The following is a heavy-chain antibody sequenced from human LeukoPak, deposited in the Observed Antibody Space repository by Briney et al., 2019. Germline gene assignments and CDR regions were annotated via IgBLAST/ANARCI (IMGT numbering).Heavy chain of an antibody. V-gene: IGHV1-46*01. CDR2: INPSGGST. Sequence: GASVKVSCKASGYTFTSYYMHWVRQASGQGREWMGIINPSGGSTSYAQKFQGRVTMTRDTSTSTVYMELSSLRSEDTAVYYCAHLELDVVVPAAKTFGDYWGQGTLVTVSS. J-gene: IGHJ4*02. CDR3: AHLELDVVVPAAKTFGDY. CDR1: GYTFTSYY. D-gene: IGHD2-2*01.